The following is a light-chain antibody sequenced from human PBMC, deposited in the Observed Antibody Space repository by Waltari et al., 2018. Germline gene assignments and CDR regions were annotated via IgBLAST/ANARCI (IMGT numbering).Light chain of an antibody. CDR3: MQILQPART. CDR1: QSLLHSNGYNY. J-gene: IGKJ2*01. Sequence: ILMTQSPLSLPVTPGAPASISCRSSQSLLHSNGYNYLDWYLQKPGQSPQVLIYLVSNRAAGVPDRFSGSGSGTDFTLNISRVEAEDVGVYYCMQILQPARTFGQGTRLEIK. CDR2: LVS. V-gene: IGKV2-28*01.